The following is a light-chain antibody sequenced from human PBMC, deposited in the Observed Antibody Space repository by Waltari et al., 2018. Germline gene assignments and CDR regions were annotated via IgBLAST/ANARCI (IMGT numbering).Light chain of an antibody. V-gene: IGKV3-11*01. CDR3: QQRSSWPLT. J-gene: IGKJ4*01. CDR1: QSVRNY. CDR2: DTS. Sequence: EIVLIQSPATLALSPAESATLSCRASQSVRNYLAWFQQKPGQVPRLLIYDTSNRGTGVPARFSGSGSGTDFTLTISSLESEDFAVYYCQQRSSWPLTFGGGTKVQIK.